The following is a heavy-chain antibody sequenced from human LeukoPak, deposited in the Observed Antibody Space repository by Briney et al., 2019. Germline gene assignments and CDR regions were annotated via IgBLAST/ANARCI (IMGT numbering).Heavy chain of an antibody. CDR1: GGTFRSKA. Sequence: SVKVSCKASGGTFRSKAINWVRQAPGQGLEWMGGIIPLLDTSIYAQKFQGRVTIITDESATTADMELNSLRSEDTAVYFCARGFSSSWSYFENWGQGTLVTVSS. J-gene: IGHJ4*02. D-gene: IGHD6-13*01. V-gene: IGHV1-69*05. CDR3: ARGFSSSWSYFEN. CDR2: IIPLLDTS.